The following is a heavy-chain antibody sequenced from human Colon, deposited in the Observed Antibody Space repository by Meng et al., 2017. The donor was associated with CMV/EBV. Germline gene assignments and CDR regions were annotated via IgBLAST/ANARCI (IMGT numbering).Heavy chain of an antibody. V-gene: IGHV3-74*01. CDR1: GLIFSSHW. CDR3: ISEAAGGDY. J-gene: IGHJ4*02. Sequence: GGSLRLSCVASGLIFSSHWMHWVRQTPGKELVWVSRISNDGRTPTYADSVKGRFTISRDNDKNTLYLQMNSLTVDDTAVYYCISEAAGGDYWGQGALVTVSS. CDR2: ISNDGRTP. D-gene: IGHD1-14*01.